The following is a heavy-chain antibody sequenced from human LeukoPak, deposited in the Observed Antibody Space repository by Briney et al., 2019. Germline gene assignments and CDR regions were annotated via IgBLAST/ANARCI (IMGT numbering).Heavy chain of an antibody. CDR1: GVSLSSYY. CDR3: ARERDDSYYFDY. V-gene: IGHV4-59*01. CDR2: ISYSGSS. J-gene: IGHJ4*02. Sequence: KPGETLSLTCTVSGVSLSSYYLSWIRQPPGKGLEWIGGISYSGSSNYNPSLKIRVTISLDTSKNQFSLRLSSVTAADTAVYYCARERDDSYYFDYWGQGTMVTVSP. D-gene: IGHD2-15*01.